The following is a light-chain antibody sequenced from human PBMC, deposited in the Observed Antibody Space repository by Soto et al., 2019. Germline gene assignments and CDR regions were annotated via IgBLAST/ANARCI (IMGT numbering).Light chain of an antibody. CDR1: QSVSST. Sequence: EIVISQSPTTLSVTPGERATLSGRASQSVSSTLAWYQQKPGQAPRLLIYGASTRATDIPARFSGSGSGTEFTLTISSLQSEDFAVYYCQQYYNWPRTSGQRSKAAIK. V-gene: IGKV3-15*01. CDR2: GAS. J-gene: IGKJ1*01. CDR3: QQYYNWPRT.